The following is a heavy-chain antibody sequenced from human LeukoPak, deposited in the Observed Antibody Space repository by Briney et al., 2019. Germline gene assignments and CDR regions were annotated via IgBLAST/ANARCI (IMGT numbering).Heavy chain of an antibody. V-gene: IGHV5-51*01. CDR1: GYSFTTYW. CDR2: IYPGDSDT. Sequence: GESLKISCKNSGYSFTTYWIGWVRQMPGKGLEWMGIIYPGDSDTRYSPSFQGQVTISADKSISTAYLQWSSLKALDTAMYYCARLQPPYYYDSSGYGGFDYWGQGTLVTVSS. J-gene: IGHJ4*02. D-gene: IGHD3-22*01. CDR3: ARLQPPYYYDSSGYGGFDY.